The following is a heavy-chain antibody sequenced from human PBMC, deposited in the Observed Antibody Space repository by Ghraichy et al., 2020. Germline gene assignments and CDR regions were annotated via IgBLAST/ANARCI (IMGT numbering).Heavy chain of an antibody. V-gene: IGHV1-18*01. J-gene: IGHJ6*02. Sequence: ASGKVSCKASGYTFTSYGISWVRQAPGQGLEWMGWISAYNGNTNYAQKLQGRVTMTTDTSTSTAYMELRSLRSDDTAVYYCARDKRTKRFDYGMDVWGQGTTVTVSS. CDR3: ARDKRTKRFDYGMDV. CDR1: GYTFTSYG. CDR2: ISAYNGNT. D-gene: IGHD1-7*01.